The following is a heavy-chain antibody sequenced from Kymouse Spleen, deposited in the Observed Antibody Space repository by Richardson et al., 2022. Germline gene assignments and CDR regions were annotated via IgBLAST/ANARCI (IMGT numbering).Heavy chain of an antibody. Sequence: QVQLQESGPGLVKPSETLSLTCTVSGGSISSYYWSWIRQPPGKGLEWIGYIYYSGSTNYNPSLKSRVTISVDTSKNQFSLKLSSVTAADTAVYYCARGDSPYYYYGMDVWGQGTTVTVSS. CDR3: ARGDSPYYYYGMDV. J-gene: IGHJ6*02. CDR1: GGSISSYY. D-gene: IGHD5-18,IGHD5-18*01. V-gene: IGHV4-59*01. CDR2: IYYSGST.